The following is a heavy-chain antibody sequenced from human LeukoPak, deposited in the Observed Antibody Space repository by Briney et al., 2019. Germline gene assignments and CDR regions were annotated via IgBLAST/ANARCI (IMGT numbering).Heavy chain of an antibody. CDR3: ARLPYCSGGSCYPWDY. CDR2: ISSSSTI. Sequence: GGSLRLSCAASGFTFSSYSMNWVRQAPGKGLEWVSYISSSSTIYYADSVKGRFTISRDNAKNSLYLQMNSLRAEDTAVYYCARLPYCSGGSCYPWDYWGQGTLVTVSS. D-gene: IGHD2-15*01. CDR1: GFTFSSYS. J-gene: IGHJ4*02. V-gene: IGHV3-48*01.